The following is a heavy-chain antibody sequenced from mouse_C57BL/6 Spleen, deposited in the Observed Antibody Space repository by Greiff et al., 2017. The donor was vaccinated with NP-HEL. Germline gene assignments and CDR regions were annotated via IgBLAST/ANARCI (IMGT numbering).Heavy chain of an antibody. CDR3: ARWYYGSSYGAMDY. Sequence: QVQLQQSGAELVKPGASVKLSCKASGYTFTSYWMQWVKQRPGQGLEWIGEIDPSDSYTNYNQKFKGKATLTVDTSSSTAYMQLSSLTSEDSAVYYCARWYYGSSYGAMDYWGQGTSVTVSS. V-gene: IGHV1-50*01. CDR1: GYTFTSYW. CDR2: IDPSDSYT. J-gene: IGHJ4*01. D-gene: IGHD1-1*01.